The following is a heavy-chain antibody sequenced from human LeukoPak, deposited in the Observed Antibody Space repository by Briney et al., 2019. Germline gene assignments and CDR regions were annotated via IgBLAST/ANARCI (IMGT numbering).Heavy chain of an antibody. CDR3: AGDRYYEPFDY. CDR2: IFYGGST. CDR1: GSSISSNSCY. Sequence: SETLSRTCTVSGSSISSNSCYWGWIRQPPGKGLEWIGSIFYGGSTYSNPSLKRRVTISVDTSKNQFSLILTSVTAADTAVYYCAGDRYYEPFDYWGQGTLVTVSS. V-gene: IGHV4-39*07. J-gene: IGHJ4*02. D-gene: IGHD3-22*01.